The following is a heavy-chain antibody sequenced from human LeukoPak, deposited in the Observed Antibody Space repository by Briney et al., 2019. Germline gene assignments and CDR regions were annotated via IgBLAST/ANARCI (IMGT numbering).Heavy chain of an antibody. CDR2: IYYSGST. Sequence: SETLSLTCTVSGGSISSSSYYWGWIRQPPGKGLEWLGSIYYSGSTNYNPSLKSRVTISVDTSKNQYSLKLSSVTAADTAVYYCARDLNSSGWVDYWGQGTLVTVSS. CDR1: GGSISSSSYY. CDR3: ARDLNSSGWVDY. V-gene: IGHV4-39*07. D-gene: IGHD6-19*01. J-gene: IGHJ4*02.